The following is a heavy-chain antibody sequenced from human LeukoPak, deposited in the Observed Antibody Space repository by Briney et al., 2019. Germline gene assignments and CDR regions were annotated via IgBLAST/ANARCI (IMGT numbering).Heavy chain of an antibody. V-gene: IGHV1-18*01. D-gene: IGHD2-2*01. CDR2: ISAYNGNT. CDR3: ARDMSASALSYYFDY. Sequence: ASVKVSCKASGYTFTSYGISWVRQAPGQGLEWMGWISAYNGNTNYAQKLQGRVTMTTDTSTSTAYMELRSLRSDDTAVYYCARDMSASALSYYFDYWGEGTLDTVSS. CDR1: GYTFTSYG. J-gene: IGHJ4*02.